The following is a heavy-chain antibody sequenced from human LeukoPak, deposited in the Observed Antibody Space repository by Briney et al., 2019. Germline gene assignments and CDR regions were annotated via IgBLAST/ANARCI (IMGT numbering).Heavy chain of an antibody. J-gene: IGHJ4*02. CDR2: IYYSGGT. V-gene: IGHV4-31*03. CDR1: RGSISGSGYY. Sequence: SQTLSLTCTVSRGSISGSGYYWSWIRHHPGKGLEWIGYIYYSGGTYYNPSLRSRVTISVDTSKNQFFLHLSAVTAADTAVYHCATTYCSGGACSRRYFDNWGQGTQVAVSP. D-gene: IGHD2-8*02. CDR3: ATTYCSGGACSRRYFDN.